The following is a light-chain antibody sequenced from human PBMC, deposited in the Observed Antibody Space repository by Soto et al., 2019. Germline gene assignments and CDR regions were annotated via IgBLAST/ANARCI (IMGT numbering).Light chain of an antibody. V-gene: IGKV1-33*01. Sequence: DIQMTQSPSSLSASVGDRVTNTCQASQDISHHLAWYQQKPGKAPKLLIYDAFNLETGVPSRFSGRGSGTDFTFTISRLQPEDIATYYCQQYDSLPRKFGQGTKVAIK. J-gene: IGKJ1*01. CDR3: QQYDSLPRK. CDR2: DAF. CDR1: QDISHH.